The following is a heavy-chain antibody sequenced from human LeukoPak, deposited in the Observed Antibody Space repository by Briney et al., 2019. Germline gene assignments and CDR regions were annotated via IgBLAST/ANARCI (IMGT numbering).Heavy chain of an antibody. V-gene: IGHV4-38-2*02. CDR1: KFTFSTFSM. J-gene: IGHJ4*02. CDR3: ARDYGVATVVTLVRDDY. Sequence: GSLRLSCAASKFTFSTFSMSWVRQAPGKGLEWIGSIYHSGSTYYNPSLESRVTISVDTSKNQFSLKLSSVTAADTAVYYCARDYGVATVVTLVRDDYWGQGTLVTVSS. CDR2: IYHSGST. D-gene: IGHD4-23*01.